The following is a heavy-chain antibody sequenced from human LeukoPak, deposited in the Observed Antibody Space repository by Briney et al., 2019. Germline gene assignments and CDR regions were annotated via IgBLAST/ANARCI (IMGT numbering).Heavy chain of an antibody. J-gene: IGHJ4*02. CDR2: ISGDGGST. CDR3: ARESETSGWYDY. D-gene: IGHD6-19*01. Sequence: GGSLRLSCAAPGFIFDNYAIHWVRQAPGKGLEWVSLISGDGGSTFYADSVRGRFTISRDNTRKSLSLQMSSLRSEDTALYYCARESETSGWYDYWGRGTLVTVSS. V-gene: IGHV3-43*02. CDR1: GFIFDNYA.